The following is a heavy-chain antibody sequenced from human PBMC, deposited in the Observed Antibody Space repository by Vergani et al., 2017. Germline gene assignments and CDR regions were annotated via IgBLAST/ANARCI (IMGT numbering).Heavy chain of an antibody. V-gene: IGHV1-69*01. CDR3: ARVAYYYDSSGYPGAFDI. Sequence: QVQLVQSGAEVKKPGSSVKVSCKASGGTFSSYAISWVRQAPGQGLEWMGGIIPIFGTANYAQKFQGRVTITADESPSTAYMELSSLRSEDTAVYYCARVAYYYDSSGYPGAFDIWGQGTMVTVSS. D-gene: IGHD3-22*01. J-gene: IGHJ3*02. CDR2: IIPIFGTA. CDR1: GGTFSSYA.